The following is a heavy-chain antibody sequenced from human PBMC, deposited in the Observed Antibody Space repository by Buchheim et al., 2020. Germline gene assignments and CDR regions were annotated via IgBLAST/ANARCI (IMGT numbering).Heavy chain of an antibody. D-gene: IGHD6-13*01. V-gene: IGHV4-34*01. CDR1: GGSFSGYY. J-gene: IGHJ4*02. Sequence: QVQLQQWGAGLLKPSETLSLTCAVYGGSFSGYYWSWIRQPPGKGLEWIGEINHSGSTNYNPSLKSRVPISVDTSKNQFSLKLSSVTAADTAVYYCARGRTARGIAAAGTVFDYWGQGTL. CDR2: INHSGST. CDR3: ARGRTARGIAAAGTVFDY.